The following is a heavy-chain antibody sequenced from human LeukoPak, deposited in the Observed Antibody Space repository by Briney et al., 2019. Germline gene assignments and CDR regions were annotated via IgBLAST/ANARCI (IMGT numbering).Heavy chain of an antibody. Sequence: ASVKVSCKASGYTFTGYYMHWVRQAPGQGLEWMGWINPNSGGTNYAQKFQGRVTLTRDTSISTAYMELSSLRSDDTAVYYCARDRSIAVAGTEDYWGQGTLVTVSS. D-gene: IGHD6-19*01. V-gene: IGHV1-2*02. CDR1: GYTFTGYY. CDR3: ARDRSIAVAGTEDY. J-gene: IGHJ4*02. CDR2: INPNSGGT.